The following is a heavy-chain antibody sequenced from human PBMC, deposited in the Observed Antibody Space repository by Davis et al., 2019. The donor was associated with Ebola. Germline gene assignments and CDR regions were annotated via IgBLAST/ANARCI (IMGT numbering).Heavy chain of an antibody. Sequence: SETLSLTCTVSGRSISSYYWRWIRQPPGKGLEWIGYIHYSGSTNYNPSPKSRVTISVDTSKNQLPLKLSSVTAADTAVYYCARVWNDYGSGSYYDYWGQGILVTVSS. D-gene: IGHD3-10*01. CDR3: ARVWNDYGSGSYYDY. CDR1: GRSISSYY. J-gene: IGHJ4*02. CDR2: IHYSGST. V-gene: IGHV4-59*08.